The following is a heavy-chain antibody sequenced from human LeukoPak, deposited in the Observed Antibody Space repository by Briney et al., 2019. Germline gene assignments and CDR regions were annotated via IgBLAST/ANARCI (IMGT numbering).Heavy chain of an antibody. CDR1: GVSICNYH. Sequence: SETLSLTCTVSGVSICNYHWSWIRQPAGKRLEWIGRVYRNGSTNHNPSLKSRLIMSVDTSKNQFSLRLSSVTAADTAVYYCARENSLPDIWGQGTTVTVSS. CDR3: ARENSLPDI. V-gene: IGHV4-4*07. CDR2: VYRNGST. J-gene: IGHJ3*02.